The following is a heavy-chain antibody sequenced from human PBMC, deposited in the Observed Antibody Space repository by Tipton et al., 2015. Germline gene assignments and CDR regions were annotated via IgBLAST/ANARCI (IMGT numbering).Heavy chain of an antibody. Sequence: SLRLSCAASGLTFSNYAMSWVRQAPGKGLEWVSGISDSGGRTYYADSMKGRITISRDNSKNMLYLQINSLRVEDTAVYYCAKYVASDADWGQGTLVTVSS. CDR3: AKYVASDAD. CDR1: GLTFSNYA. J-gene: IGHJ4*02. V-gene: IGHV3-23*01. CDR2: ISDSGGRT. D-gene: IGHD3-3*02.